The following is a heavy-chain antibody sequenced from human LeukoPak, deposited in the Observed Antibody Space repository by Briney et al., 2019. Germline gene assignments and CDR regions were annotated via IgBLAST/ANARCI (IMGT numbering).Heavy chain of an antibody. CDR3: ARLTHYDFWSGYYSYGMDV. V-gene: IGHV4-59*01. Sequence: SETLSLTCTVSGGSISSYYWSWIRQPPGKGLEWIGYIYYSGSTNYNPSLKSRVTISVDTSKNQFSLQLSSVTDADTAVYYCARLTHYDFWSGYYSYGMDVGGQGTTVTVSS. CDR1: GGSISSYY. CDR2: IYYSGST. J-gene: IGHJ6*02. D-gene: IGHD3-3*01.